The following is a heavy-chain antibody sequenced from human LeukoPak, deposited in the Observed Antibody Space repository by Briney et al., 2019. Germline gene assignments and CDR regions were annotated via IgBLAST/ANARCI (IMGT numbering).Heavy chain of an antibody. V-gene: IGHV3-48*04. CDR3: ARGEFVVVITTPDY. CDR2: ISSSSSTI. CDR1: GFTFSSYS. Sequence: GGSLRLSCAASGFTFSSYSMNWVRQAPGKGLEWVSYISSSSSTIYYADSVKGRFTISRDNAKNSLYLQMNSLRAEDTAVYYCARGEFVVVITTPDYWGQGTLVTVSS. D-gene: IGHD3-22*01. J-gene: IGHJ4*02.